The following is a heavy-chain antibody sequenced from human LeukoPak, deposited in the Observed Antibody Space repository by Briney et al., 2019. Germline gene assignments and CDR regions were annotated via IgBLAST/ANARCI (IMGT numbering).Heavy chain of an antibody. CDR2: IHYSGST. CDR1: GASLSRYY. Sequence: SETLSLTCTVSGASLSRYYWTWIRQPPGKGLEWIGYIHYSGSTNYNASLKRRLAISVDTSKNQISLKLSSVTAADTAVYYCARARGNRAFDPWGQGTLVTVSS. V-gene: IGHV4-59*12. CDR3: ARARGNRAFDP. J-gene: IGHJ5*02. D-gene: IGHD3-16*01.